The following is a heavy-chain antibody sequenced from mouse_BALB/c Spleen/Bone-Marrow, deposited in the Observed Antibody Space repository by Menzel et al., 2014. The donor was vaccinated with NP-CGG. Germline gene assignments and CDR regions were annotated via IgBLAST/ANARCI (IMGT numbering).Heavy chain of an antibody. J-gene: IGHJ2*01. CDR2: INPSNGRT. CDR1: GYTFTSYW. Sequence: QVQLQQSGAELVKPGASVKLSCKASGYTFTSYWMHWVKQRPGQGLEWIGEINPSNGRTNYNEKFESKATLTVDKSSSTAYMQLSSLTSEDSAVYYCAGWGFDYWGQGTTLTVSS. CDR3: AGWGFDY. V-gene: IGHV1S81*02.